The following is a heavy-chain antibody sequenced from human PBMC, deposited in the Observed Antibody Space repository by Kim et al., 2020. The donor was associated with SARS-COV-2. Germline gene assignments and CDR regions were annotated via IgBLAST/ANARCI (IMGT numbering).Heavy chain of an antibody. V-gene: IGHV3-30*02. J-gene: IGHJ4*02. Sequence: ADSVKGRFTISRDKSKNTLYLQMNSLRAEDTAVYYCAKAPDWSPRYYFDYWGQGTLVTVSS. CDR3: AKAPDWSPRYYFDY. D-gene: IGHD3-9*01.